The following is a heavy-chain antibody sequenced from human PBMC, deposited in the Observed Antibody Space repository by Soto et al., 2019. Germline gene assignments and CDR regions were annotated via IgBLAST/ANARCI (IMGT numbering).Heavy chain of an antibody. CDR2: ISAYNGNT. J-gene: IGHJ5*02. CDR1: GYTFTSYG. CDR3: ARVKGSDYYGSGSYYWFDP. D-gene: IGHD3-10*01. V-gene: IGHV1-18*01. Sequence: QVQLVQSGAEVKKPGASVKVSCKASGYTFTSYGISWVRQAPGQGLEWMGWISAYNGNTNYAQKLQGRVTMTTDTSTSTAYMELRSRRSDDTAVYYCARVKGSDYYGSGSYYWFDPWGQGTLVTVSS.